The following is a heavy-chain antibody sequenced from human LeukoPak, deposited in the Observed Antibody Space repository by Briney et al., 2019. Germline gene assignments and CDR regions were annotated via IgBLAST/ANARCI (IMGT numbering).Heavy chain of an antibody. CDR1: GFTFSSFA. Sequence: PGGSLRLSCVASGFTFSSFAMSWVRQAPGKGLEWVSSISSGSTYIYYADSLKGRFTISRDNAKNSLYLQMNSLRAEDTAVYYCAREGVDVFDIWGQGTMVTVSS. CDR3: AREGVDVFDI. CDR2: ISSGSTYI. J-gene: IGHJ3*02. V-gene: IGHV3-21*01.